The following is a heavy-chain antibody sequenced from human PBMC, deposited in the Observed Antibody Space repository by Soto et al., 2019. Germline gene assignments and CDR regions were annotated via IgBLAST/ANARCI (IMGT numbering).Heavy chain of an antibody. V-gene: IGHV3-30-3*01. CDR1: GFSFITYA. J-gene: IGHJ6*01. D-gene: IGHD2-2*02. Sequence: LRVSCAASGFSFITYALHWVRQAPGKGLEWVAVISYDGNDKYYADSVRGRFTISRDNSRNTLYVQMNSLRAEDTAVYYCARARSIIPVNPYGLDVLGQATMIIVSS. CDR2: ISYDGNDK. CDR3: ARARSIIPVNPYGLDV.